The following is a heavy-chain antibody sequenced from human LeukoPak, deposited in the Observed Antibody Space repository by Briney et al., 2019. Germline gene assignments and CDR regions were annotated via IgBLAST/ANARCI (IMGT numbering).Heavy chain of an antibody. CDR1: GGSISSYY. CDR2: IYYSGST. V-gene: IGHV4-59*01. CDR3: AGGGLGYSSTWYAAAIDI. Sequence: PSETLSLTCTVSGGSISSYYWGWIRQPPEKGLEWIGYIYYSGSTNYNRSLKSRVTISVETSKNQFSLRLSSVTAADTAAYYCAGGGLGYSSTWYAAAIDIWGQGTMVTVSS. D-gene: IGHD6-13*01. J-gene: IGHJ3*02.